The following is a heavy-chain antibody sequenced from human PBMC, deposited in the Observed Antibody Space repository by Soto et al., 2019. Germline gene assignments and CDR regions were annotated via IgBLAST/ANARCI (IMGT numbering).Heavy chain of an antibody. CDR2: IWYDGSNK. CDR3: GRVFVFCGGGSCYWGGLDY. D-gene: IGHD2-15*01. CDR1: GFTFSSYG. Sequence: QVQLVESGGGVVQPGRSLRLSCAASGFTFSSYGMHWVRQAPGKGLEWVAVIWYDGSNKYYADSVKGRFTISRDNSKNMLYWKINSLRAGDPVVYYCGRVFVFCGGGSCYWGGLDYGGQGPLVTV. V-gene: IGHV3-33*01. J-gene: IGHJ4*02.